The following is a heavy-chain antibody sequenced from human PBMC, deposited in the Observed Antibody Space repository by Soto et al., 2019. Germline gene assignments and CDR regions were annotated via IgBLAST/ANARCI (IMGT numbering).Heavy chain of an antibody. Sequence: KTSETLSLTCTVSGGSISSYYWSWIRQPPGKGLEWIGYIYYSGSTNYNPSLKSRVTISVDTSKNQFSLKLSSVTAADTAVYYCARDNERGRWDYWGQGTLVTVSS. CDR1: GGSISSYY. CDR3: ARDNERGRWDY. CDR2: IYYSGST. V-gene: IGHV4-59*01. J-gene: IGHJ4*02. D-gene: IGHD1-1*01.